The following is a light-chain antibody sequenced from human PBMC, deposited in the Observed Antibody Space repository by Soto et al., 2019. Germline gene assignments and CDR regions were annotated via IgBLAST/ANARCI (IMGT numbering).Light chain of an antibody. J-gene: IGKJ1*01. CDR3: QQYSRDPWT. CDR2: KVS. CDR1: QSISNW. Sequence: DIQMTQSPSTLSAFVGDRVTITCRASQSISNWLAWYQQKPVYAPKLLIYKVSTLNTGVPSRFSGSGSGTGFTLTISSLQPDDFATYYCQQYSRDPWTFGQGTKVDI. V-gene: IGKV1-5*03.